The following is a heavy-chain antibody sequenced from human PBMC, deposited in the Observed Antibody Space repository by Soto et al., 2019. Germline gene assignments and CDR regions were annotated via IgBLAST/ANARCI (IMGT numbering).Heavy chain of an antibody. CDR3: ARDAEYCSGGSCYGGGFDY. D-gene: IGHD2-15*01. CDR2: IWYDGSNK. Sequence: QVQLVESGGGVVQPGRSLRLSCAASGFTFSSYGMHWVRQAPGKGLEWVAVIWYDGSNKYYADSVKGRFTISRDNSKNTLYLQMNSLRAEDTAVYYCARDAEYCSGGSCYGGGFDYWGQGTLVTVSS. J-gene: IGHJ4*02. CDR1: GFTFSSYG. V-gene: IGHV3-33*01.